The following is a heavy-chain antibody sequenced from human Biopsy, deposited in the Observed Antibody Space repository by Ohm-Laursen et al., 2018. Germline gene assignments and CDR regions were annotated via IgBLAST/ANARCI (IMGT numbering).Heavy chain of an antibody. V-gene: IGHV1-46*01. J-gene: IGHJ6*02. D-gene: IGHD5-24*01. CDR3: ARAGVGSDGTDSYYYGMDV. Sequence: SVKVSCKASGNTFATYHIHWVRQAPGQGLKWMGIISPSGATTSFSQKFQGRITMTRDTSTGTVYMDLNSLGSEDTAVYYCARAGVGSDGTDSYYYGMDVWGPGTTVTVSS. CDR2: ISPSGATT. CDR1: GNTFATYH.